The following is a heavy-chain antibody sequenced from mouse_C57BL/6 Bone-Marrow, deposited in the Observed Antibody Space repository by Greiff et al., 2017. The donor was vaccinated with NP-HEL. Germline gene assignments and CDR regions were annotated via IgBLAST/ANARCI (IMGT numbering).Heavy chain of an antibody. CDR3: AGTRSAPITTVVARDY. J-gene: IGHJ2*01. Sequence: QVQLQQSGAELMKPGASVKLSCKATGYTFTGYWIEWVKQRPGHGLEWIGEILPGSGSTNYNEKFKGKATFTADTSSNTAYMQLSSLTTEDSAIYYCAGTRSAPITTVVARDYWGQGTTLTVSS. CDR2: ILPGSGST. D-gene: IGHD1-1*01. CDR1: GYTFTGYW. V-gene: IGHV1-9*01.